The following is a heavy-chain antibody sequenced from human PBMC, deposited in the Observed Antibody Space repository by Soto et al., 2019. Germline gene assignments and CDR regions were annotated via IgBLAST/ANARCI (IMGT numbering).Heavy chain of an antibody. J-gene: IGHJ5*02. CDR3: ATQEVGGSYVYTFDP. D-gene: IGHD1-26*01. Sequence: SETLSLTCTVSGGSISSSSYYLGWIRQPPGEGLEWIGSIYYSGSTYYNPSLKSRVTISVDTSKNHFSLKLSSVTAADTAVYYCATQEVGGSYVYTFDPWGQGTLVTV. V-gene: IGHV4-39*02. CDR2: IYYSGST. CDR1: GGSISSSSYY.